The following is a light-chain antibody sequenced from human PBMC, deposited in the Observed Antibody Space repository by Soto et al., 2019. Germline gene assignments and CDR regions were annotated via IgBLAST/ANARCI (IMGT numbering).Light chain of an antibody. Sequence: EIGLTQSPGTLSLSPGERATLSCRASQSVSSSYLAWYQQKPGQAPRRLIYGASSRATGIPDRFSVSGSGTDFTLTISRLEPEDFAVYYCQQYGSSPPKYTFGQGTKLEIK. J-gene: IGKJ2*01. V-gene: IGKV3-20*01. CDR1: QSVSSSY. CDR3: QQYGSSPPKYT. CDR2: GAS.